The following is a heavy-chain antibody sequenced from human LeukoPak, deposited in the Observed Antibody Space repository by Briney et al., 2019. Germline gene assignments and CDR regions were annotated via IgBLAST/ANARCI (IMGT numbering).Heavy chain of an antibody. CDR2: IYTSGST. CDR1: GASISSYY. D-gene: IGHD3-22*01. Sequence: SETLSLTCTVSGASISSYYWSWIRQPAGKGLEWIGRIYTSGSTNYNPSLKSRVTISVDKSKNQFSLKLSSVTAADTAVYYCARVYDSSGPLGYYMDVWGKGTTVTVSS. CDR3: ARVYDSSGPLGYYMDV. V-gene: IGHV4-4*07. J-gene: IGHJ6*03.